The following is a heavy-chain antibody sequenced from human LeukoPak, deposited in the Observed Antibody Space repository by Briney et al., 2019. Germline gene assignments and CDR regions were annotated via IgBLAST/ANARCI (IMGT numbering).Heavy chain of an antibody. CDR2: IYPTDSNP. D-gene: IGHD6-19*01. J-gene: IGHJ4*02. CDR3: ARHAGRWLAPDH. Sequence: GESLKISCKGSGYTFTKYWISWVRQMPGKGLEWMGIIYPTDSNPRYSPSFQGQVTISVDKSMSTAYLQWSSLKASDTAMYYCARHAGRWLAPDHWGQGTLVTVSS. V-gene: IGHV5-51*01. CDR1: GYTFTKYW.